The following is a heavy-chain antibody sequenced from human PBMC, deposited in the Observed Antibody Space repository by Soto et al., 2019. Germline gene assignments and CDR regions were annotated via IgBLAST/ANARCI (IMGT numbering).Heavy chain of an antibody. CDR2: ISAYNGNT. J-gene: IGHJ5*02. CDR1: GEGFNSCG. V-gene: IGHV1-18*01. D-gene: IGHD6-13*01. CDR3: ARVYSSSWSTSRWFDP. Sequence: GVSVKVSWKASGEGFNSCGSSCVRQENGQGLEWMGWISAYNGNTNYAQKLQGRVTMTTDTSTSTAYMELRSLRSDDTAVYYCARVYSSSWSTSRWFDPWGQGTLVTVSS.